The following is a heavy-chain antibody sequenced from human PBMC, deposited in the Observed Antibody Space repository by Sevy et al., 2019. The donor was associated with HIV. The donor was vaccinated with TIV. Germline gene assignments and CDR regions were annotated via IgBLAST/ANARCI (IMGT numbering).Heavy chain of an antibody. J-gene: IGHJ6*02. Sequence: GGCLRLSCAASGFTFSSYSMSWVRQAPGKGLEWVSYISSSSSTIYYADSVKGRFTISRDNAKNSLYLQMNSLRDEDTAVYYCARDRDYDSSGDYYGMDVWGQGTTVTVSS. V-gene: IGHV3-48*02. CDR2: ISSSSSTI. CDR1: GFTFSSYS. CDR3: ARDRDYDSSGDYYGMDV. D-gene: IGHD3-22*01.